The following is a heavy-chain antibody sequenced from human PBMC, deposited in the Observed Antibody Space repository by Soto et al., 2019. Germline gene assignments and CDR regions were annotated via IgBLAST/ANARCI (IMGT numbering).Heavy chain of an antibody. CDR2: ISAYNGNT. D-gene: IGHD2-15*01. CDR1: GYTFTSYG. CDR3: ARSGCSGGSCYSYYFAC. V-gene: IGHV1-18*01. J-gene: IGHJ4*02. Sequence: QVQLVQSGAEVKKPGASVKVSCKASGYTFTSYGISWVRQAPGQGLEWMGWISAYNGNTNYAQKLQGRVTMTTYTSTRTAYMELRSLRSDDTAVYYCARSGCSGGSCYSYYFACWGQGTLVNVSS.